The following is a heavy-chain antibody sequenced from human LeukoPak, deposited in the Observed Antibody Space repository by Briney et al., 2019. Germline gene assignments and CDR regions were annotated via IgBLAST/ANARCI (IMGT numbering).Heavy chain of an antibody. CDR1: GFTFSSYS. V-gene: IGHV3-48*04. Sequence: GGSLRLSCAASGFTFSSYSMNWVRQAPGKGLEWVSYISSSSSTIYYADSVKGRFTISRDNAKNSLYLQMNSLRVEDTAIYYCAKHYNSDSLGRYFEYWGQGTLVTVSS. CDR2: ISSSSSTI. D-gene: IGHD3-10*01. J-gene: IGHJ4*02. CDR3: AKHYNSDSLGRYFEY.